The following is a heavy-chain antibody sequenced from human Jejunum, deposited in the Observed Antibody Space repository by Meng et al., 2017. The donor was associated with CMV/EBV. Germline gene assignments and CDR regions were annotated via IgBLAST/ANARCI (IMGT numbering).Heavy chain of an antibody. CDR1: GYTFTDYG. V-gene: IGHV1-18*01. D-gene: IGHD1-26*01. CDR3: ARVEVGITSGDY. J-gene: IGHJ4*02. CDR2: ISAYNGNT. Sequence: EGEDKTHGASVKVSCKASGYTFTDYGIAWVRQAPGQGLEWMGWISAYNGNTNSAQTLQGRLTMTTDTSTSTAYMELRSLRSDDTAVYYCARVEVGITSGDYWGQGTLVTVSS.